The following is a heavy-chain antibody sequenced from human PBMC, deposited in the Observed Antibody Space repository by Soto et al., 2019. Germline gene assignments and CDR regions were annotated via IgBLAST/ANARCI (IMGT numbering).Heavy chain of an antibody. V-gene: IGHV1-69*02. CDR1: GGTFSTYS. CDR2: IIPMLGIA. CDR3: TIGSWSGEVFDI. J-gene: IGHJ3*02. Sequence: QVQLVQSGAEVKKPGSAVKVSCKDSGGTFSTYSMFWVRQAPGQGLEWMGRIIPMLGIANYAQKFQGRVTITADKSTGTAYMDLSSLRSEDTALYYCTIGSWSGEVFDIWGQGKMVTVSS. D-gene: IGHD2-21*01.